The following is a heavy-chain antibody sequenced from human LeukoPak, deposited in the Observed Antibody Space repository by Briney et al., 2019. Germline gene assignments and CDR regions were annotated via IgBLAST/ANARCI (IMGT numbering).Heavy chain of an antibody. CDR3: AKPGPVTPPGY. J-gene: IGHJ4*02. CDR2: ISGSGGST. D-gene: IGHD2-15*01. CDR1: GGSLSGYY. Sequence: PSETLSLTCAVYGGSLSGYYWSWIRQPPGKGLEWVSAISGSGGSTYYADSVKGRFTISRDNSKNTLYLQMNSLRAEDTAVYYCAKPGPVTPPGYWGQGTLVTVSS. V-gene: IGHV3-23*01.